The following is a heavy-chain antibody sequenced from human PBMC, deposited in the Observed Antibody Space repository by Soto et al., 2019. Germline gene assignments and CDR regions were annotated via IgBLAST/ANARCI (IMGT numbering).Heavy chain of an antibody. V-gene: IGHV1-46*01. CDR3: ARVRGGGREYFFDY. J-gene: IGHJ4*02. CDR1: GYTFTRYN. Sequence: ASVKVSCKASGYTFTRYNVHWVRQAPGQGLEWMAIINPSGGTTYYVQKFEGRVTLTTDTSTSTVYMELSSLRSDDTAVYYCARVRGGGREYFFDYWGQGALVPVSS. CDR2: INPSGGTT. D-gene: IGHD2-15*01.